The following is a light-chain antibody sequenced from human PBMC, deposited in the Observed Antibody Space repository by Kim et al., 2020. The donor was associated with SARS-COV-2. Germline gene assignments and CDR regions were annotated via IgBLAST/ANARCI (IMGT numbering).Light chain of an antibody. CDR1: KMGDKY. J-gene: IGLJ2*01. CDR3: QAWDSSTGV. V-gene: IGLV3-1*01. Sequence: PCQTTGSTCSGGKMGDKYASWYQQKPDQPPVLLIYQDSKRPSGIPKRFSGSNSGNTATLTISGTQAMDEADYYCQAWDSSTGVFGGGTQLTVL. CDR2: QDS.